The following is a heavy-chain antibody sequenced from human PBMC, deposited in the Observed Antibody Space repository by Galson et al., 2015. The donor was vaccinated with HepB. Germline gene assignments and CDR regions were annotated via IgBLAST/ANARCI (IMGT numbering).Heavy chain of an antibody. CDR2: ISYDGSNK. V-gene: IGHV3-30*18. Sequence: SLRLSCAASGFTFSSYGMHWVRQAPGKGLEWVAVISYDGSNKYYADSVKGRFTISRDNSKNTLYLQMNSLRAEDTAVYYCAKPLTPLLGNRYFDYWGQGTLVTVSS. CDR3: AKPLTPLLGNRYFDY. CDR1: GFTFSSYG. D-gene: IGHD2-15*01. J-gene: IGHJ4*02.